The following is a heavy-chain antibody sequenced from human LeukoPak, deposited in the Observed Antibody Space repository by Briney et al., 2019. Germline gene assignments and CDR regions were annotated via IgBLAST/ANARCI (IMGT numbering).Heavy chain of an antibody. CDR2: ISSSSSYI. CDR3: ARTQYYYSSGSYLPGMDV. Sequence: GGSLRLSCAASGFTFSSYSMNWVRQAPGKGLEWVSSISSSSSYIYYADSVRGRFTISRDNAKNSLYLQMNSLRAEDTAVYYCARTQYYYSSGSYLPGMDVWGQGTTVTVSS. J-gene: IGHJ6*02. CDR1: GFTFSSYS. D-gene: IGHD3-10*01. V-gene: IGHV3-21*01.